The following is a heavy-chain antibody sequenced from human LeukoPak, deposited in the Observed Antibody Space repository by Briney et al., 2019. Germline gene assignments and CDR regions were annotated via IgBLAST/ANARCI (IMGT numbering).Heavy chain of an antibody. CDR1: GASFTGYY. CDR3: ARGDYYYDSSGEFDY. V-gene: IGHV4-34*01. D-gene: IGHD3-22*01. CDR2: INHIGRT. Sequence: SEPRSLTCAVYGASFTGYYWGWIRQPPGKGREWIGEINHIGRTNYNPSLKSRVTISLDTSKNQLSLKLSSVTGTDTAVYYCARGDYYYDSSGEFDYWGQGTLVTVSS. J-gene: IGHJ4*02.